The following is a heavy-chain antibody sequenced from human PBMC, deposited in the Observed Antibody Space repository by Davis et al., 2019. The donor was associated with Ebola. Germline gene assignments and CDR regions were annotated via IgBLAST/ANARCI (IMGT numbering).Heavy chain of an antibody. V-gene: IGHV5-10-1*01. CDR3: ARSLGCSGGSCFSPIGYYYGMDV. CDR2: IDPSDSYT. J-gene: IGHJ6*02. CDR1: GYSFTSYW. Sequence: GESLKISCKGSGYSFTSYWISWVRQMPGKGLEWMGRIDPSDSYTNYSPSFQGHVTISADKSISTAYLQWSSLKASDTAMYYCARSLGCSGGSCFSPIGYYYGMDVWGQATTVTVSS. D-gene: IGHD2-15*01.